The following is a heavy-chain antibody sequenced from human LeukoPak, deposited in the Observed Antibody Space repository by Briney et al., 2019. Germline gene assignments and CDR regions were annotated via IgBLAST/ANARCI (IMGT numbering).Heavy chain of an antibody. CDR2: INTNTGNP. CDR3: ARDAHYDSSGYFLDY. J-gene: IGHJ4*02. CDR1: GCTFTSYA. Sequence: ASVKVSCKASGCTFTSYAMNWVRQAPGQGLEWMGWINTNTGNPTYAQGFTGRFVFSLESSVTTAYLQISSLKAEDTAVYYCARDAHYDSSGYFLDYWGQGTLVTVSS. D-gene: IGHD3-22*01. V-gene: IGHV7-4-1*02.